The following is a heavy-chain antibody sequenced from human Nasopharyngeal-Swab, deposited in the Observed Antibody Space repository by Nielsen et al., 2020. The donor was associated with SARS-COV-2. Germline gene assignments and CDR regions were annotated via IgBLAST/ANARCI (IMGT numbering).Heavy chain of an antibody. J-gene: IGHJ6*02. CDR2: IYNSGST. V-gene: IGHV4-59*03. D-gene: IGHD2-8*01. CDR1: GGSINTYD. CDR3: AMVPRHSSPYYSLYPLDV. Sequence: SETLSLPCTVSGGSINTYDWSWIRQPPGQGLEWIGSIYNSGSTNYSPSLKSRVPITLDTAKNQFSLRLSSVTAADTAVYYCAMVPRHSSPYYSLYPLDVWGQGTTVTVSS.